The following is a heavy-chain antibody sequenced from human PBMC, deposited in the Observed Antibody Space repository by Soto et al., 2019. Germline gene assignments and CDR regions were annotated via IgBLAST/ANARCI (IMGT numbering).Heavy chain of an antibody. Sequence: QVQLQESGPGLVKPSGTLSLTCAVSGGSISSSNWWSWVRQPPGKGLEWIGEIYHSGSTNYNPSLKSRVTISVAKSKNQFSLKLSSVTAADTAVYYCARRYYYDSSGYYPAPFDYWGQGTLVTVSS. CDR3: ARRYYYDSSGYYPAPFDY. D-gene: IGHD3-22*01. CDR2: IYHSGST. J-gene: IGHJ4*02. CDR1: GGSISSSNW. V-gene: IGHV4-4*02.